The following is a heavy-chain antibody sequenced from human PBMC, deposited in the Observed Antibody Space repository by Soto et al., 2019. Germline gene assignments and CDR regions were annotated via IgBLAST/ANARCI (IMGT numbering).Heavy chain of an antibody. V-gene: IGHV4-34*01. J-gene: IGHJ4*02. Sequence: SETLSLTCAVYGGSFSDFYWSWIRQPPGKGLEWIGEIHHSGSTNYNPSLKSRVTISVDTSKNQFSLKLSSVTAADTAVYYCARAGGPNSSSWAIYFDYWGQGTLVTVSS. CDR2: IHHSGST. CDR3: ARAGGPNSSSWAIYFDY. CDR1: GGSFSDFY. D-gene: IGHD6-13*01.